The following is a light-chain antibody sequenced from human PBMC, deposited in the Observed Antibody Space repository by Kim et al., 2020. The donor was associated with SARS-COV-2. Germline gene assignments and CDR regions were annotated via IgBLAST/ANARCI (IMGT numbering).Light chain of an antibody. J-gene: IGKJ1*01. CDR2: GAS. CDR1: KSVSSRY. V-gene: IGKV3-20*01. Sequence: PGERATRSCRASKSVSSRYLAWDQQKPGQAPRLLIYGASSRATGIPDRFRGSGSGTDFTLTISRLEPEDFAVYYCQQYGTSPWTFGQGTKVDIK. CDR3: QQYGTSPWT.